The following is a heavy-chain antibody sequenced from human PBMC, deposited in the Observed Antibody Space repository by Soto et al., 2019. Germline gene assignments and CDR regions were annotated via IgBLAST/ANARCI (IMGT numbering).Heavy chain of an antibody. Sequence: SETLSLTCAVSGYSISSGTYWTWIRQPPGRGLEWIGRLYHIGSTHYNTSLKSLVTISVDSSKNHFSLELSSVTAADTAIYYCRSSTSCYDESCVDVWGQGTMVTVSS. CDR1: GYSISSGTY. CDR3: RSSTSCYDESCVDV. CDR2: LYHIGST. V-gene: IGHV4-38-2*01. J-gene: IGHJ6*02. D-gene: IGHD2-2*01.